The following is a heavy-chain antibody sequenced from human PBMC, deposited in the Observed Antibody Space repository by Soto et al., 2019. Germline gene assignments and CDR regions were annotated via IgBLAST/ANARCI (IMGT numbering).Heavy chain of an antibody. CDR3: ARDNRELGLVDY. CDR2: IYYSGST. D-gene: IGHD7-27*01. J-gene: IGHJ4*02. CDR1: GGSISSGGYY. Sequence: QVQLQESGPGLVKPSQTLSLTCTVSGGSISSGGYYWSWIRQHPGKGLEWIGYIYYSGSTYYNPSLKSRVTISGDTSKNQFSLKLSSVTAADTAVYYCARDNRELGLVDYWGQGTLVTVSS. V-gene: IGHV4-31*03.